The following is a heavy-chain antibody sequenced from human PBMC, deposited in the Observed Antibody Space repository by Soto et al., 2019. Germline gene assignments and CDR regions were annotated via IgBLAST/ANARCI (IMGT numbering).Heavy chain of an antibody. Sequence: PGGYLRLSCAASGLTFSRYGMHWVRQAPGKGPEWVAAISYAGSNKNYADSVKGRFTISRDNSKNTVYLQMNSLRAEDTAVYFCATHALFHSGPLDYRSQGTLVTVSS. CDR2: ISYAGSNK. CDR3: ATHALFHSGPLDY. D-gene: IGHD2-21*01. V-gene: IGHV3-30*03. J-gene: IGHJ4*02. CDR1: GLTFSRYG.